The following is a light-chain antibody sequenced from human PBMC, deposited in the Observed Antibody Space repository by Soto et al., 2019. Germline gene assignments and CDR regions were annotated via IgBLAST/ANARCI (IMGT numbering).Light chain of an antibody. CDR3: NQYGSSPWT. Sequence: EIVLTQSPGTLSSSPGERATLSCRASQSVTSSSLGWYQQKPGQAPRLLMHSVSSRATGIPDRFSGSGSGTHFTLNISRLEPEDFAVYYCNQYGSSPWTFGQGTKVEIK. J-gene: IGKJ1*01. V-gene: IGKV3-20*01. CDR1: QSVTSSS. CDR2: SVS.